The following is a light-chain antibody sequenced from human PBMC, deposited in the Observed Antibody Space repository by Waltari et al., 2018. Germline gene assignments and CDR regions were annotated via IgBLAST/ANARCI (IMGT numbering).Light chain of an antibody. CDR1: TVGDQF. Sequence: SYELTQPPSVSVSPGQTASITCPGETVGDQFASWYQQKPGQSPVLVIYQDSTRPSGIPERCSGSNSGNTATLTIRGTQAMDEADFYCQASDSSTVEFGGGTKLTVL. J-gene: IGLJ2*01. V-gene: IGLV3-1*01. CDR2: QDS. CDR3: QASDSSTVE.